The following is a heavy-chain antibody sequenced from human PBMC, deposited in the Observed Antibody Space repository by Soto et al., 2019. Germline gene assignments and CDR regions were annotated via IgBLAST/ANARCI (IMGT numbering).Heavy chain of an antibody. CDR3: AREGVHPAQYSSSWDYYYSGMDV. Sequence: VKVSCKASGGTFSSYAISWVRQAPGQGLEWMGGIIPIFGTANYAQKFQGRVTITADESTSTAYMELSSLRSEDTAVYYCAREGVHPAQYSSSWDYYYSGMDVGGKGTRVTVPS. J-gene: IGHJ6*04. D-gene: IGHD6-13*01. CDR1: GGTFSSYA. V-gene: IGHV1-69*13. CDR2: IIPIFGTA.